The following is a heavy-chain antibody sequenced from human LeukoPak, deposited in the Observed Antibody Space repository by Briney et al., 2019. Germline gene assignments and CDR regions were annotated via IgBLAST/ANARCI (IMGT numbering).Heavy chain of an antibody. CDR3: ARDRRITGTTSNWFDP. V-gene: IGHV1-2*06. CDR1: GYTFTGYY. CDR2: INPNSGGT. D-gene: IGHD1-7*01. Sequence: SVKVSCKASGYTFTGYYMHWVRQAPGQGLEWMGRINPNSGGTNYAQKFQGRVTMTRDTSISTAYMELSRLRSDDTAVYYCARDRRITGTTSNWFDPWGQGTLVTVSS. J-gene: IGHJ5*02.